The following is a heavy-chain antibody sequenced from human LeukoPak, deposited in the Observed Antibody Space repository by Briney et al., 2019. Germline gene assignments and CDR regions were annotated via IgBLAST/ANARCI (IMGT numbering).Heavy chain of an antibody. CDR1: GGTFSSYA. Sequence: SVKVSCKASGGTFSSYAISWVRQAPGQGLEWMGGIIPIFGTANYAQKFQGRVTITADESTSTAYMELSSLRAEDTAVYYCARALRAAAGTGYWGQGTLVTVSS. V-gene: IGHV1-69*13. D-gene: IGHD6-13*01. CDR3: ARALRAAAGTGY. J-gene: IGHJ4*02. CDR2: IIPIFGTA.